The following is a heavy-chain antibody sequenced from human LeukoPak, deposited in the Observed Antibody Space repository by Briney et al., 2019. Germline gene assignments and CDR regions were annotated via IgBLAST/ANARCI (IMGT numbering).Heavy chain of an antibody. Sequence: ASETLSLTCTVSGGTISGYYWSWIRQPPGQGLEWIGNVHYSGTTNYSPPLKSRVTISVDSSKKQFSLKLTSVTAADTAVYYCARGGRSGSYTYYFDYWGLGSLVAVSS. CDR2: VHYSGTT. D-gene: IGHD1-26*01. V-gene: IGHV4-59*01. CDR1: GGTISGYY. J-gene: IGHJ4*02. CDR3: ARGGRSGSYTYYFDY.